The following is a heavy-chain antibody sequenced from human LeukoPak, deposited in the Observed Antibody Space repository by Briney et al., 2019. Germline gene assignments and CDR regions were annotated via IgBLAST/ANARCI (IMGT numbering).Heavy chain of an antibody. J-gene: IGHJ6*02. CDR2: MNPNSGNT. CDR3: ARGTDWNSPVGMDV. Sequence: GASVKVSCKASGYTFTSYDINWVRQATGQGLGWMGWMNPNSGNTGYAQKFQGRVTMTRNTSISTAYIELSSLRSEDTAVYYCARGTDWNSPVGMDVWGQGTTVTVSS. D-gene: IGHD1-7*01. CDR1: GYTFTSYD. V-gene: IGHV1-8*01.